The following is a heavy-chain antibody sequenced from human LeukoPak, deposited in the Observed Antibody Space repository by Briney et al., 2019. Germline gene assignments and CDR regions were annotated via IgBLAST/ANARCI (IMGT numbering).Heavy chain of an antibody. CDR2: IYYSGST. CDR1: GGSISSSSYY. Sequence: SETLSLTCTVSGGSISSSSYYWGWIRQPPGKGLEWIGSIYYSGSTYYNPSLKSRVTISVDTSKNQFSLKLSSVTAADTAVYYCARLPTVTFFDYWGQGILVTVSS. CDR3: ARLPTVTFFDY. D-gene: IGHD4-17*01. V-gene: IGHV4-39*01. J-gene: IGHJ4*02.